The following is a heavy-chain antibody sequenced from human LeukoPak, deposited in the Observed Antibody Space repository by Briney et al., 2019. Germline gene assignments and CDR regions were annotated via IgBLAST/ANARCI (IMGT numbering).Heavy chain of an antibody. CDR1: GFTFSSYV. Sequence: GGSLRLSCAASGFTFSSYVMHWVRQAPGKGLEWVAVIWYDGSNKYSADSVKGRFITSRDNSKNMLYLQMNSLRAEDTAVYYCARERSGTYSKYLDYWGKGTLVTVSS. V-gene: IGHV3-33*01. J-gene: IGHJ4*02. CDR3: ARERSGTYSKYLDY. D-gene: IGHD1-26*01. CDR2: IWYDGSNK.